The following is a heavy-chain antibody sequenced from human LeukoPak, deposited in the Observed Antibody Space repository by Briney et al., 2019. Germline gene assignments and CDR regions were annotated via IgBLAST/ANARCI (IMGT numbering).Heavy chain of an antibody. CDR3: ARARGQWLVRGFDY. J-gene: IGHJ4*02. Sequence: ASVKVSCKASGYTFTSYAMHWVRQAPGQRLEWMGWINAGNGNTKYSQKFQGRVTITRDTSASTAYMELSSQRSEDTAVYYCARARGQWLVRGFDYWGQGTLVTVSS. CDR2: INAGNGNT. CDR1: GYTFTSYA. V-gene: IGHV1-3*01. D-gene: IGHD6-19*01.